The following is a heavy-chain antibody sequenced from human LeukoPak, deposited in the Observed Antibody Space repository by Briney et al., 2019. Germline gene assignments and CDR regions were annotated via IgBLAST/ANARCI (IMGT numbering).Heavy chain of an antibody. D-gene: IGHD3-16*01. CDR2: ISYDGSNK. CDR1: GFTFSSYG. V-gene: IGHV3-30*18. Sequence: GGSLRLSCAASGFTFSSYGMHWVRQAPGKGLEWVAVISYDGSNKYYADSVKGRFTISRDNSKNTLYLQMNSLRAEDTAVYYCAKDDDNQGDLGYWGQGTLVTVSS. CDR3: AKDDDNQGDLGY. J-gene: IGHJ4*02.